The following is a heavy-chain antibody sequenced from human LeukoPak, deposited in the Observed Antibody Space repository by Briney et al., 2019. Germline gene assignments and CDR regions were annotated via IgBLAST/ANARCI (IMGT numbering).Heavy chain of an antibody. D-gene: IGHD2-21*02. J-gene: IGHJ4*02. CDR1: GLTFSSYS. CDR3: ARDGSRGNLVTAPDY. V-gene: IGHV3-21*01. CDR2: ISGSNSYI. Sequence: AGGSLRLSCAASGLTFSSYSMNWVRQAPGKGLEGVSSISGSNSYIYYADSVKGRFTISRDNAKNSLYLQMNSLRAEDTAVYYCARDGSRGNLVTAPDYWGQGTLVTVSS.